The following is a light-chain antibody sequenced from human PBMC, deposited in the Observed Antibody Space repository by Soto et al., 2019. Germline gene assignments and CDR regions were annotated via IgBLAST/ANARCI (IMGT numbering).Light chain of an antibody. CDR2: GAS. CDR3: QQYYSSPWT. V-gene: IGKV3-20*01. CDR1: QNISNY. Sequence: IVLTQSPATLSLSPGKRASLSCRASQNISNYLIWYQQKPGQAPRLLIYGASSRATGTPDRFSGSGSGTDFTLTISRLEPEDFAVYYCQQYYSSPWTFGLGTKV. J-gene: IGKJ1*01.